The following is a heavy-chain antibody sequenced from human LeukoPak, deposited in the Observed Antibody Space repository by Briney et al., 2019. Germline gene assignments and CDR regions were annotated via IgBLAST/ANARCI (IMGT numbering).Heavy chain of an antibody. CDR1: GGSFSGYY. J-gene: IGHJ3*02. CDR2: INHSGST. V-gene: IGHV4-34*01. CDR3: ARHSGYYYARDAFDI. D-gene: IGHD3-22*01. Sequence: PSETLSLTCAVYGGSFSGYYWSWIRQPPGKGLEWIGEINHSGSTNYNSSLKSRVTISVDTSRNQFSLKLSSVTAADTAVYYCARHSGYYYARDAFDIWGQGTMVTVSS.